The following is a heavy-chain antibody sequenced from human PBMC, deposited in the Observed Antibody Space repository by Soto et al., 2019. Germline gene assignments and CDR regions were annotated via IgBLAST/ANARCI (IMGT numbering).Heavy chain of an antibody. CDR3: AKDRSTGCDWLRVGDASDI. CDR2: LGIRGDST. CDR1: GFTFSSYA. J-gene: IGHJ3*02. D-gene: IGHD5-12*01. Sequence: GGSLRLSCAASGFTFSSYAMSWVRQAPGKGLEWVSALGIRGDSTYYADSVKGRFTISRDNSKNTLYLQMNSLRAEDTAVYYCAKDRSTGCDWLRVGDASDIWGQGTMVTVSS. V-gene: IGHV3-23*01.